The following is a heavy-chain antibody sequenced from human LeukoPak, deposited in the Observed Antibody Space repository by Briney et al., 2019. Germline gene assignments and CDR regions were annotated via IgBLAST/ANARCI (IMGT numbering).Heavy chain of an antibody. J-gene: IGHJ6*02. CDR3: AAVATNYYYGMDV. D-gene: IGHD1-26*01. CDR1: GGSISSYY. V-gene: IGHV4-59*08. Sequence: SETLSLTCTVSGGSISSYYWSWIRQPPGKGLEWIGYIYYSGSTNYNPSLKSRVTISVDTSKNQFSLKLSSVTAADTAVYYCAAVATNYYYGMDVWGQGTTVTVSS. CDR2: IYYSGST.